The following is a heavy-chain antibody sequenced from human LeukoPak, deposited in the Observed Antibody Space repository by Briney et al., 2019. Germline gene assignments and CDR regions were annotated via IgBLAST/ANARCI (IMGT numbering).Heavy chain of an antibody. CDR3: AREVGSPAVRAAFDI. J-gene: IGHJ3*02. CDR2: ISWNSGSI. Sequence: PGRSLRLSCAASGFTFDDYAMHWVRQAPGKGLEWVSGISWNSGSIGYADSVKGRFTISRDNAKNSLYLQMNSLRDEDTAVYYCAREVGSPAVRAAFDIWGQGTMVTVSS. V-gene: IGHV3-9*01. CDR1: GFTFDDYA. D-gene: IGHD2-15*01.